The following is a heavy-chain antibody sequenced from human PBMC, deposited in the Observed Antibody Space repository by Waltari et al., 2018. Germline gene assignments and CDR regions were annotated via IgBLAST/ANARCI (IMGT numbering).Heavy chain of an antibody. CDR3: AREVPRNGYIGLIYYYMDV. V-gene: IGHV4-39*01. CDR1: GGSLSSSSYF. J-gene: IGHJ6*03. D-gene: IGHD5-12*01. CDR2: IYYSGIT. Sequence: QLQLQESGPGLVKPSETLSLTGTVSGGSLSSSSYFWAWIRQPPGKGLEWIGSIYYSGITYYNLSLKSRVTISVDRSTNQVSLKLTSVTAADTAVYFCAREVPRNGYIGLIYYYMDVWGKGTTVTVSS.